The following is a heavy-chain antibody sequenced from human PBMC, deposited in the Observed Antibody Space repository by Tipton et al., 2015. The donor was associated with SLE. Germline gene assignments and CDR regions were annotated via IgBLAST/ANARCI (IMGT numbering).Heavy chain of an antibody. CDR1: GYNFNTYW. V-gene: IGHV5-51*03. Sequence: VQLVQSGAAVKKPWESLKISCKGSGYNFNTYWIGWVSQMTGKGLEWMGIIYPGDSETRYSPSFQGQVTISVDKSISTAYLQWSSLKASDTAMYYCARLGDYDPSLDYWGQGTLVTVSS. D-gene: IGHD3-3*01. CDR2: IYPGDSET. CDR3: ARLGDYDPSLDY. J-gene: IGHJ4*02.